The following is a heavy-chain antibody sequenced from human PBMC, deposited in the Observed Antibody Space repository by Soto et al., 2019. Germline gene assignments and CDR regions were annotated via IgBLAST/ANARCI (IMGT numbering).Heavy chain of an antibody. CDR3: ARGALGYTYYDILTGRTPAPYYMDV. D-gene: IGHD3-9*01. V-gene: IGHV4-59*01. CDR2: IYYSGST. Sequence: GSLRLSCAASGFTFSRYSMNWVRQAPGKGLEWIGYIYYSGSTNYNPSLKSRVTISVDTSKNQFSLKLSSVTAADTAVYYCARGALGYTYYDILTGRTPAPYYMDVWGKGTTVTVSS. J-gene: IGHJ6*03. CDR1: GFTFSRYS.